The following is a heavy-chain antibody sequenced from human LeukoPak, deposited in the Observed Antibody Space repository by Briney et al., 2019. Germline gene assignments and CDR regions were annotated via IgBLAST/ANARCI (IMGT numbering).Heavy chain of an antibody. Sequence: MPSETLSLTCTVSGGSISSDYGSWIRQPPGKGLEWIGYIYYSGSTNYNPSLKSRVTISIDTSKNQFSLKLSSVTAADTAVYYCARDLGAQTDTMIVGDIDYWGQGTLVTVSS. CDR3: ARDLGAQTDTMIVGDIDY. D-gene: IGHD3-22*01. CDR2: IYYSGST. CDR1: GGSISSDY. J-gene: IGHJ4*02. V-gene: IGHV4-59*12.